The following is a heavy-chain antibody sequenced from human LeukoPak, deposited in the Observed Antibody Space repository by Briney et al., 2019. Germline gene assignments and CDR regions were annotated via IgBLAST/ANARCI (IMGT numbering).Heavy chain of an antibody. J-gene: IGHJ5*02. Sequence: PGGSLRLSCAASGFTFSSYSMNWVRQAPGKGPEWVSSISSSSSYIYYADSVKGRFTISRDNAKNSLYPQMNSLRAEDTAVYYCARGFFLDAPPPWGQGTLVTVSS. CDR1: GFTFSSYS. CDR2: ISSSSSYI. CDR3: ARGFFLDAPPP. D-gene: IGHD1-1*01. V-gene: IGHV3-21*01.